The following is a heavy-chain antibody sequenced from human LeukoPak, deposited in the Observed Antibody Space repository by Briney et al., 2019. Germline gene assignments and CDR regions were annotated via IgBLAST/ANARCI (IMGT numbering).Heavy chain of an antibody. D-gene: IGHD6-13*01. CDR3: ATYRDITAATVGTSRFQH. CDR1: VLTFSNYW. Sequence: PGGSLRLSCAASVLTFSNYWMSWVRQAPEKGLEWVAIINQDGSEKYYVDSVKGRFTISRDNAKNSLYLQMNSLRAEDTAVYYCATYRDITAATVGTSRFQHWGQGTLVTVSS. V-gene: IGHV3-7*01. CDR2: INQDGSEK. J-gene: IGHJ1*01.